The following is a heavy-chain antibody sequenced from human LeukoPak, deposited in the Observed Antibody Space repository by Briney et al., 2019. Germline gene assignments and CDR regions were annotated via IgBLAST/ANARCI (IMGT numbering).Heavy chain of an antibody. CDR3: ARIGYCSSTSCYEYFQH. Sequence: SVKVSCKASGGTFSSYAISRVRHAPGQGLEWMGRIIPILGIANYAQKFQGRVTITADKSTSTAYMELSSLRSEDTAVYYCARIGYCSSTSCYEYFQHWGQGTLVTVSS. J-gene: IGHJ1*01. D-gene: IGHD2-2*03. CDR2: IIPILGIA. V-gene: IGHV1-69*04. CDR1: GGTFSSYA.